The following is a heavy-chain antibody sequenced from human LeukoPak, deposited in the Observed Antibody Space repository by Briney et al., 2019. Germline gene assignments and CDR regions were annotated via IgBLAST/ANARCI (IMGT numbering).Heavy chain of an antibody. J-gene: IGHJ6*03. V-gene: IGHV3-11*01. D-gene: IGHD6-6*01. CDR2: ISSSGSTI. CDR1: GFTFSDYY. CDR3: ARVPTGGSSVGRGYYYYYYMDV. Sequence: GGSLRLSCAASGFTFSDYYMSWIRQAPGKGLGWVSYISSSGSTIYYADSVKGRFTISRDNAKNSLYLQMNSLRAEDTAVYYCARVPTGGSSVGRGYYYYYYMDVWGKGTTVTVSS.